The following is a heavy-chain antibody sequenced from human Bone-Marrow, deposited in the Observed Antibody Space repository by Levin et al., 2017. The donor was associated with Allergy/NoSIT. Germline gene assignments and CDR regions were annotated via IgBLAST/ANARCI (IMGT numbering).Heavy chain of an antibody. Sequence: SETLSLTCAVSGGSVSSANYYWNWIRPPAGMELEWIGRVYTSGSTDYNPSLDSRVTISLGIDANQFSLKLMSVTAADSAIYYCAREVVAGVFSYGYLDIWGQGILVTVSS. CDR3: AREVVAGVFSYGYLDI. CDR2: VYTSGST. D-gene: IGHD2-15*01. CDR1: GGSVSSANYY. V-gene: IGHV4-61*02. J-gene: IGHJ4*02.